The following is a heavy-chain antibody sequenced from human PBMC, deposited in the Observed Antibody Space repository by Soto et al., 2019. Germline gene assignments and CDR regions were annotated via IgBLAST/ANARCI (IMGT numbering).Heavy chain of an antibody. J-gene: IGHJ4*02. V-gene: IGHV3-23*01. Sequence: EVQLLESGGHLVQPGGSLRLSCAASGFTFSTYTMNWGRQAPGKGLEWVSGIIGVDFRTFYADSVKGRFTISRDNSKNMLFLQMNSLRADDPAVYYCAKDRQVDGIWTFDYWGQGTLVTVSS. CDR2: IIGVDFRT. CDR3: AKDRQVDGIWTFDY. D-gene: IGHD3-9*01. CDR1: GFTFSTYT.